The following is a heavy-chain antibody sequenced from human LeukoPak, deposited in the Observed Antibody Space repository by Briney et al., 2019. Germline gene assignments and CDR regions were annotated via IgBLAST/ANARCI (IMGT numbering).Heavy chain of an antibody. D-gene: IGHD5-18*01. CDR3: ARVRSGYSYGPFDY. CDR2: IYYRGST. J-gene: IGHJ4*02. V-gene: IGHV4-59*01. Sequence: KPSETLSLTRTVSGGSIGSYYWSWIRQPPGKGVEWIGYIYYRGSTNYNPSLKSRVTISIDTSKNQFSLKLSSVTAADTAVYYCARVRSGYSYGPFDYWGQGTLVTVSS. CDR1: GGSIGSYY.